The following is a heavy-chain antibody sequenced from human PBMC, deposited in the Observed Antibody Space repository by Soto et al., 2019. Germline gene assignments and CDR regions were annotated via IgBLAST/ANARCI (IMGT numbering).Heavy chain of an antibody. J-gene: IGHJ4*02. CDR1: GCSFTSYW. CDR3: ARSRYCSGGSCYWGLEMHAPNDY. V-gene: IGHV5-51*01. CDR2: IYPGDSDT. D-gene: IGHD2-15*01. Sequence: GESLKISCKGSGCSFTSYWIGWVRQMPGKGLEWMGIIYPGDSDTRYSPSFQGQVTTSADKSISTAYLQGSSLKASDTAMYYCARSRYCSGGSCYWGLEMHAPNDYWGQGTLVTGSS.